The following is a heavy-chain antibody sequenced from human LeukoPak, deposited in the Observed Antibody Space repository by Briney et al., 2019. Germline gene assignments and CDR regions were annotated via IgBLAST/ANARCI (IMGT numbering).Heavy chain of an antibody. V-gene: IGHV3-48*04. D-gene: IGHD2-2*01. CDR2: ISSSSSTI. CDR3: TELDCSSTSCHDY. Sequence: GGSLRLSCAASGFTFSSYNMNWVRQAPGKGLEWVSYISSSSSTIYYADSVKGRFTISRDNAKNSLYLQMNSLRAEDTAVYYCTELDCSSTSCHDYWGQGTLVTVSS. J-gene: IGHJ4*02. CDR1: GFTFSSYN.